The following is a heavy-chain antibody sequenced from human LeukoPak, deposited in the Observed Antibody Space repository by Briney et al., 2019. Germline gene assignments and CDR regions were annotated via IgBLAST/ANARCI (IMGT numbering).Heavy chain of an antibody. D-gene: IGHD3-3*01. CDR1: GGSINNYY. V-gene: IGHV4-30-4*01. J-gene: IGHJ3*01. Sequence: KPSETLSLTCTVSGGSINNYYWSWIRQPPGKGLEWIGYIYYSGSTYYNPSLRSRVTISVDTSKNQFSLKLSSVTAADTAVYYCARVGYDFWSGYPIYWGQGTMVTVSS. CDR2: IYYSGST. CDR3: ARVGYDFWSGYPIY.